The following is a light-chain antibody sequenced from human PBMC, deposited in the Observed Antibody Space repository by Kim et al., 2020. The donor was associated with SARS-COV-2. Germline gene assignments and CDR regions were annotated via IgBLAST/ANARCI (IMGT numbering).Light chain of an antibody. Sequence: DVVMTQSPLSLSVTPGQPASISCKSSQSLLHSDGRTHLYWYLQKPGQSPRLVMYEVSSRFSGVPDRVSGSGSGTDFTLTFSRVEAEDVGVYYCMQGINLPITLGQGTRLEIK. CDR2: EVS. J-gene: IGKJ5*01. CDR3: MQGINLPIT. CDR1: QSLLHSDGRTH. V-gene: IGKV2-29*02.